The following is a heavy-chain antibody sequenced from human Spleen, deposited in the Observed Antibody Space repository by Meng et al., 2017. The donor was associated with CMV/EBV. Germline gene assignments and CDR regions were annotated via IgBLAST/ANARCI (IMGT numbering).Heavy chain of an antibody. CDR1: GASITNSSYY. CDR3: SGGAYYGAGNSPPFDY. Sequence: AETLSLTCTVSGASITNSSYYWGWIRQPPGKGLEWIGTVNYRGSTEYNPYLKSRVTLFVDTTKTHFSLKLTSVTAADTAFYYCSGGAYYGAGNSPPFDYWGQGILVTVSS. V-gene: IGHV4-39*02. J-gene: IGHJ4*02. D-gene: IGHD3-10*01. CDR2: VNYRGST.